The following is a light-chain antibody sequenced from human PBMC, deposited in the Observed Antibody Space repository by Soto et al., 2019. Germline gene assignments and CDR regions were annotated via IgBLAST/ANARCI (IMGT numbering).Light chain of an antibody. V-gene: IGKV1-5*01. J-gene: IGKJ1*01. CDR3: QEYNSYART. CDR1: ENVRGW. Sequence: DTQMTQSPSTLSASVGDTVVITCRASENVRGWLAWYQQKPGKAPKLLISDTSRLQGGVPPRFSGSRSGTEFALTINGLQPDDFATYYCQEYNSYARTFGPGTNVDIK. CDR2: DTS.